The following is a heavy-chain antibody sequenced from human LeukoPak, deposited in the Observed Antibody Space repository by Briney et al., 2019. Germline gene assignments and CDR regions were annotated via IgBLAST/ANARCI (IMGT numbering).Heavy chain of an antibody. J-gene: IGHJ4*02. D-gene: IGHD1-26*01. V-gene: IGHV3-64*04. CDR2: ISSNGGST. CDR1: GFTFSSYA. CDR3: AKGDGSPATPFDY. Sequence: GGSLRLSCSASGFTFSSYAMHWVRQAPGKGLEYVSAISSNGGSTYYADSVKGRFTISRDNSKNTLYLQMNSLRAEDTAVYYCAKGDGSPATPFDYWGQGTLVTVSS.